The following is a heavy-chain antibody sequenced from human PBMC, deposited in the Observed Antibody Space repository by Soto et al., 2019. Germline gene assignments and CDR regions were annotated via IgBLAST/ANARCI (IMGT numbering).Heavy chain of an antibody. D-gene: IGHD3-22*01. J-gene: IGHJ4*02. CDR2: ISAYNGNT. CDR1: GYTFTSYG. CDR3: ARVHYYDSSGYHPVDY. V-gene: IGHV1-18*01. Sequence: GASVKVSCKASGYTFTSYGISWVRQAPGQGLEWMGWISAYNGNTNYAQKLQGRVTMTTDTSTSTAYMELRSLRSDDTAVYYCARVHYYDSSGYHPVDYWGQGTLVTVDS.